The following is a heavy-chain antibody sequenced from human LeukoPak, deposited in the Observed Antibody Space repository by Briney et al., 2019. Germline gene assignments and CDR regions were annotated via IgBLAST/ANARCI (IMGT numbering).Heavy chain of an antibody. Sequence: GGSLRLSCAASGFTFSSYWMTWVRQAPGKGLEWVANIKQDGSKKNYADSVKGRFTISRDNAKNSLYLQMNSLRAEDTAVYYCATPLDYFDTSGYRQGGDWGQGTLATVSS. CDR2: IKQDGSKK. D-gene: IGHD3-22*01. CDR1: GFTFSSYW. V-gene: IGHV3-7*03. CDR3: ATPLDYFDTSGYRQGGD. J-gene: IGHJ4*02.